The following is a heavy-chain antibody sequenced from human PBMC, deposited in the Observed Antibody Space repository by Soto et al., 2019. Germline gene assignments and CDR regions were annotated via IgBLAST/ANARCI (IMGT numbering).Heavy chain of an antibody. D-gene: IGHD5-18*01. J-gene: IGHJ4*02. CDR1: GGSISTYY. CDR3: ARNYGYSYGPDY. V-gene: IGHV4-59*01. Sequence: SETLSLTCTVSGGSISTYYCSWIRQPPGKELEWIGYIYYSGSTNYNPSLESRVTISVDTPKKQFSLKLSSVTAADTAVYYCARNYGYSYGPDYWGQGTLVTVSS. CDR2: IYYSGST.